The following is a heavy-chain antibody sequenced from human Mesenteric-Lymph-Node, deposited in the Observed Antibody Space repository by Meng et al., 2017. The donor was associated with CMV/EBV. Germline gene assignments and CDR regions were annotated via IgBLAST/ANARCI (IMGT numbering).Heavy chain of an antibody. V-gene: IGHV3-23*01. J-gene: IGHJ4*02. CDR2: ISAGGGTT. Sequence: GGSLRLSCAASEFTFGNYAMSWVRQAPGKGLEWVSCISAGGGTTYYADSVEGRFTISRDNSKNTLYLQMRSLGAEDTSIYYCARSRSGWRYFDDWGQGTLVTVSS. CDR1: EFTFGNYA. CDR3: ARSRSGWRYFDD. D-gene: IGHD6-19*01.